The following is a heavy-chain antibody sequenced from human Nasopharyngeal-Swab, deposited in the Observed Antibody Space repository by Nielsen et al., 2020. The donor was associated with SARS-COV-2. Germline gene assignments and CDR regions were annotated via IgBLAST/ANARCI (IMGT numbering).Heavy chain of an antibody. CDR3: ARGGPPGHYYHYYGLDV. J-gene: IGHJ6*02. Sequence: PGKGPEWIGEISHSGTSKYNPALKSRVTISVDTSKNQVSLKLRSVTAADRGVYYCARGGPPGHYYHYYGLDVWGQGTTVTVSS. D-gene: IGHD1-14*01. V-gene: IGHV4-34*01. CDR2: ISHSGTS.